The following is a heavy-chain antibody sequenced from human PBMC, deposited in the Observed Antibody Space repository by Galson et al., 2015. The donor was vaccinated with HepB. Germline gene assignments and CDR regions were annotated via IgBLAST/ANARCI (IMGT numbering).Heavy chain of an antibody. J-gene: IGHJ4*02. D-gene: IGHD4-17*01. Sequence: SLRLSCAGSGFTFSSHAMTWVRQAPGKGLEWVSTITGSGGRSYYTDSVKGRFTLSRDNSKNIQYLQMSSLRAEDTAIYYCTKWTGREAGDYLGPLDHWGRGTLVTVSS. CDR3: TKWTGREAGDYLGPLDH. V-gene: IGHV3-23*01. CDR1: GFTFSSHA. CDR2: ITGSGGRS.